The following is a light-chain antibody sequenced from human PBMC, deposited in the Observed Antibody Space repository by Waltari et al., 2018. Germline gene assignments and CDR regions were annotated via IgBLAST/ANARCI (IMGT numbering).Light chain of an antibody. CDR3: CSYAGTNNVI. CDR2: EDS. Sequence: QSALTQPASVSGSPGQSVTISCTGTNSDVGSYNLVSWYQQHPGKAPKLMIYEDSKRPAGVSNRFSGAKSGNTASLTISGLQAEDEADYYCCSYAGTNNVIFGGGPKLTVL. J-gene: IGLJ2*01. V-gene: IGLV2-23*01. CDR1: NSDVGSYNL.